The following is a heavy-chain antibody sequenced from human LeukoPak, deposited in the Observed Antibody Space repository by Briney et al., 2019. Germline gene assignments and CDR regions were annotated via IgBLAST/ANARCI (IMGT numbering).Heavy chain of an antibody. J-gene: IGHJ4*02. V-gene: IGHV3-64D*06. Sequence: GGSLRLSCSASGCIISDYAMHWVRQAPVKGLEYVSAISANGGSTYYADSVKGRFTISRDTSKNTLYLQMSSLRAEDTAMYHCVKDLYKGGSASWYFFHYWGQGTLVTVSS. CDR2: ISANGGST. CDR1: GCIISDYA. D-gene: IGHD6-13*01. CDR3: VKDLYKGGSASWYFFHY.